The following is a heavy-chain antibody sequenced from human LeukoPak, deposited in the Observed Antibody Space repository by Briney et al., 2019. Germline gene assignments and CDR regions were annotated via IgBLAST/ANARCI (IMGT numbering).Heavy chain of an antibody. J-gene: IGHJ4*02. V-gene: IGHV3-7*01. CDR3: AATKRGGYGYNY. CDR1: GFTFSSHW. Sequence: GGSLRLSCAASGFTFSSHWMSWVRQAPGMGLEWVANIKQDGSEKNYVDSVKGRFTISRDNAQNSLYLQMISLRAEDTAVYYCAATKRGGYGYNYWGQGTLVTVSS. D-gene: IGHD5-18*01. CDR2: IKQDGSEK.